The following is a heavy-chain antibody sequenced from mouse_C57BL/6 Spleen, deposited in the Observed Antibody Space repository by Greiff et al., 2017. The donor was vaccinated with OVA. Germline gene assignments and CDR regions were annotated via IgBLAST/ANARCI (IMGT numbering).Heavy chain of an antibody. J-gene: IGHJ1*03. D-gene: IGHD2-4*01. V-gene: IGHV5-17*01. CDR1: GFTFSDYG. Sequence: EVHLVESGGGLVKPGGSLKLSCAASGFTFSDYGMHWVRQAPEKGLEWVAYISSGSSTIYYADTVKGRFTISRDNAKNTLFLQMTSLRSEDTAMYYCARDDYDWYFDVWGTGTTVTVSS. CDR3: ARDDYDWYFDV. CDR2: ISSGSSTI.